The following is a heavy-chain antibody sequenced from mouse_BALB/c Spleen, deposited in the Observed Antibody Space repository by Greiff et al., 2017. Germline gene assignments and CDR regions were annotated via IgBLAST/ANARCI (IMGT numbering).Heavy chain of an antibody. J-gene: IGHJ4*01. D-gene: IGHD2-14*01. V-gene: IGHV1-15*01. CDR3: TRNDRYPYYYAMDY. CDR2: IDPETGGT. CDR1: GYTFTDYE. Sequence: VQLQQSGAELVRPGASVTLSCKASGYTFTDYEMHWVKQTPVHGLEWIGAIDPETGGTAYNQKFKGKATLTADKSSSTAYMELRSLTSEDSAVYYCTRNDRYPYYYAMDYWGQGTSVTVSA.